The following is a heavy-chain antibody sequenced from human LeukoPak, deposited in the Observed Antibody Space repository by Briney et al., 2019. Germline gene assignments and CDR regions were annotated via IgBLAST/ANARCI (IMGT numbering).Heavy chain of an antibody. Sequence: GGSLRLSCAASGFTFSSYWMSWVRQAPGKGLEWVANIKQDGSEKYYVDSVKGRFTISRDNAKNSLYLQMNSLRAEDTAVYFCARDRYGDYAVDYWXXXTLXXXSS. CDR3: ARDRYGDYAVDY. CDR1: GFTFSSYW. D-gene: IGHD4-17*01. CDR2: IKQDGSEK. V-gene: IGHV3-7*01. J-gene: IGHJ4*01.